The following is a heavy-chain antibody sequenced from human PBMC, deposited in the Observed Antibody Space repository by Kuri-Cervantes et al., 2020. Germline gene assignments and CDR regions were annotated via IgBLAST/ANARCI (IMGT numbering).Heavy chain of an antibody. CDR1: GGSFSGYY. D-gene: IGHD3-9*01. J-gene: IGHJ3*02. CDR3: ARQYYDILTGYYSDDAFDI. Sequence: SETLSLTCAVYGGSFSGYYWSWIRQPPGKGLEWIGEINHSGSTNYNPSLKSRVTISVDTSKNQFSLKLSSVTAADTAVYYCARQYYDILTGYYSDDAFDIWGQGTMVTVSS. CDR2: INHSGST. V-gene: IGHV4-34*01.